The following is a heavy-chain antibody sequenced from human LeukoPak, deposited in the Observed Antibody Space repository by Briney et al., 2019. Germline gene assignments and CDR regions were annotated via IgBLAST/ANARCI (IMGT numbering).Heavy chain of an antibody. V-gene: IGHV3-30*03. Sequence: PGRSLRLSCAASGFTFRSYGMHWVRQAPGKGLEWVALISYEGINKYYADSVKGRFTISTDNSDNPLHLQMNSLRAEDTAVYYCASPLSSSMDVWGKGTTVTVSS. D-gene: IGHD6-13*01. CDR3: ASPLSSSMDV. CDR1: GFTFRSYG. J-gene: IGHJ6*03. CDR2: ISYEGINK.